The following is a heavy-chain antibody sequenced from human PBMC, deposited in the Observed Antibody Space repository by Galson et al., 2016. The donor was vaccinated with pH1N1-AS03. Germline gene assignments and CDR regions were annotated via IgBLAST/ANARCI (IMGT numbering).Heavy chain of an antibody. CDR3: ARPAHYDSSGRDALDV. Sequence: QSGAEVKKPGDSLKISCKSSGYGFNGYWTGWVRQMPGKGLEWMGIIFPGEADTRYSPSFQGQVTISADKSTRTTYLQWRSLKAADTAIYYCARPAHYDSSGRDALDVWGQGTMLIVSS. D-gene: IGHD3-22*01. CDR2: IFPGEADT. J-gene: IGHJ3*01. CDR1: GYGFNGYW. V-gene: IGHV5-51*03.